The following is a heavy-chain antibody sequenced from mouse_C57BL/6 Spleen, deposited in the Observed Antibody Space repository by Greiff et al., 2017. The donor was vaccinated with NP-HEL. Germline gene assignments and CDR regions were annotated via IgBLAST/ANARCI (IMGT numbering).Heavy chain of an antibody. CDR1: GFTFSDYG. J-gene: IGHJ1*03. CDR3: ASGNYCYFDV. D-gene: IGHD1-1*01. Sequence: EVQLVESGGGLVKPGGSLKLSCAASGFTFSDYGMHWVRQAPEKGLEWVAYISSGSSTIYYADTVKGRFTISRDNAKNTLFLQMTSLRSEDTAMYYCASGNYCYFDVWGTGTTVTVSS. V-gene: IGHV5-17*01. CDR2: ISSGSSTI.